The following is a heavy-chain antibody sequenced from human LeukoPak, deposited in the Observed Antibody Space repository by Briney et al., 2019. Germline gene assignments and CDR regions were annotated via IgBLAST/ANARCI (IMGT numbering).Heavy chain of an antibody. J-gene: IGHJ4*02. CDR3: ARVDIQLWFHLPDY. CDR2: INPNSGGT. Sequence: GASVKVSCKASGYTFTGYYMHWVRQAPGQGLEWMGWINPNSGGTNYAQKFQGRVTMTRDTSISTAYMELSRLRSDDTAVYYCARVDIQLWFHLPDYWGQGTLVTVSS. D-gene: IGHD5-18*01. CDR1: GYTFTGYY. V-gene: IGHV1-2*02.